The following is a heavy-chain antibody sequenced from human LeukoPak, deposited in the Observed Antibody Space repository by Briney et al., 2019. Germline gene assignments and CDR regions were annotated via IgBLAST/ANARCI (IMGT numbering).Heavy chain of an antibody. Sequence: ASVKVSCKVSGYTLTELSMHWVRQAPGKGLEWMGGFDPEDGETIYAQKFQGRVTMTEDASTDTAYMELSSLRSEDTAVYYCATARGEIVVRYLGFDIWGQGTMVTVSS. J-gene: IGHJ3*02. CDR1: GYTLTELS. D-gene: IGHD2-21*01. CDR2: FDPEDGET. V-gene: IGHV1-24*01. CDR3: ATARGEIVVRYLGFDI.